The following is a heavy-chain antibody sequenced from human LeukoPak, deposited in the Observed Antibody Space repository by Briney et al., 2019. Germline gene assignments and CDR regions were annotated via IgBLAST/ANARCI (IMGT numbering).Heavy chain of an antibody. CDR3: TKDVGPGYDWFDP. V-gene: IGHV3-23*01. J-gene: IGHJ5*02. CDR2: ISGGGENT. D-gene: IGHD1-1*01. Sequence: GGALRLSCAASGFTFNIYGMSWVRQAPGKGLEWVSTISGGGENTHYADSVKGRFTVSRDNSKNTMYLQMNNLRDDDTALYYCTKDVGPGYDWFDPWGQGTQVTVSS. CDR1: GFTFNIYG.